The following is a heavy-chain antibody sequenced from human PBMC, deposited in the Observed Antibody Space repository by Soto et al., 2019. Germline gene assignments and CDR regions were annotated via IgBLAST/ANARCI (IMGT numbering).Heavy chain of an antibody. CDR2: INHSGST. Sequence: SETLSLTCAVYGGSFSGYYWSWIRQPPGKGLEWIGEINHSGSTNYNPSLKSRVTISVDTSKNQFSLKLSSVTAADTAVYYCARAYGSGIFDYWGQGNLVT. CDR3: ARAYGSGIFDY. CDR1: GGSFSGYY. D-gene: IGHD3-10*01. J-gene: IGHJ4*02. V-gene: IGHV4-34*01.